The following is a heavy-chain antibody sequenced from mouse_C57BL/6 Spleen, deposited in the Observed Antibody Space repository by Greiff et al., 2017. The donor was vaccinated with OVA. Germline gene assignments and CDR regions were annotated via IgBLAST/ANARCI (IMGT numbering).Heavy chain of an antibody. CDR1: GFTFSSYA. CDR2: ISSGGDYI. J-gene: IGHJ4*01. Sequence: EVHLVESGEGLVKPGGSLKLSCAASGFTFSSYAMSWVRQTPEKRLEWVAYISSGGDYIYYADTVKGRFTISRDNARNTLYLQMSSLKSEDTAMYYCTREGDDGFYYAMDYWGQGTSVTVSS. CDR3: TREGDDGFYYAMDY. V-gene: IGHV5-9-1*02. D-gene: IGHD2-3*01.